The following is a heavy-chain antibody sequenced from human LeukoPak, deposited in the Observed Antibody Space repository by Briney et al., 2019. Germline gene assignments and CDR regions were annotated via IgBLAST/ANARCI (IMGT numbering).Heavy chain of an antibody. D-gene: IGHD6-19*01. J-gene: IGHJ4*02. V-gene: IGHV3-20*04. CDR1: GFTFDGYG. Sequence: GGSLRLSCAASGFTFDGYGMSWVRQAPGKGLEWVSGINWNGGSTGYTDSVEGRFTISRDKAKKTLYLQLNSLRVEDTALYYCARDGGSGWYSDYWGQGTLVTVSS. CDR2: INWNGGST. CDR3: ARDGGSGWYSDY.